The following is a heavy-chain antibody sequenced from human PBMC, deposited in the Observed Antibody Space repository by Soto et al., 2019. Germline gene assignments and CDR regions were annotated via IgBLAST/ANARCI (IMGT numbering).Heavy chain of an antibody. CDR1: GGSVSSGSYY. CDR3: ARAGRHRYRGYPRPLFRLGS. V-gene: IGHV4-61*01. D-gene: IGHD5-12*01. Sequence: RSLTCTGSGGSVSSGSYYWSWIRQPPGKGLEWIGYIYCSGSTNYNPSLKSRVTISVDTSKNQFSLKLSSVTAADTAVYYCARAGRHRYRGYPRPLFRLGSWGHGTLVPVSP. J-gene: IGHJ5*01. CDR2: IYCSGST.